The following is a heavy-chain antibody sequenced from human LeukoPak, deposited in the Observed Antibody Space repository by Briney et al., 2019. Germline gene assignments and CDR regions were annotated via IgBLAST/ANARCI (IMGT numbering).Heavy chain of an antibody. J-gene: IGHJ4*02. V-gene: IGHV3-20*04. D-gene: IGHD3-10*01. CDR1: GFTFDDYG. CDR2: INWNGAST. CDR3: ARIAMVRGIIYYFDN. Sequence: GGSLRLSCAASGFTFDDYGMSWVRQAPGKGLEYVSAINWNGASTGYGDSVKGRFTISRDNAKKSLYLQMNSLRVEDTALYYCARIAMVRGIIYYFDNWGQGTLVTVSS.